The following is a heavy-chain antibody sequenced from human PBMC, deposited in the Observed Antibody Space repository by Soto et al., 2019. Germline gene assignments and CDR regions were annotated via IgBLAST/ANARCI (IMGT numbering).Heavy chain of an antibody. Sequence: EVQLVESGGGLVQPGGSLRLSCAASGFTVSSNYMSWVRQAPGKGLEWVSVIYSGGSTYYADSVKGRFTISRHNSKNTMYLQMNSLRAEDTAVYYCARERSVYYDSSGNYYYYGMDVWGRGTTVTVSS. J-gene: IGHJ6*02. V-gene: IGHV3-53*04. CDR3: ARERSVYYDSSGNYYYYGMDV. CDR2: IYSGGST. D-gene: IGHD3-22*01. CDR1: GFTVSSNY.